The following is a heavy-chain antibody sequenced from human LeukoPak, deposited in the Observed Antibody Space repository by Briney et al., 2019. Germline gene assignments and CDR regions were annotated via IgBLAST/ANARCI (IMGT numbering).Heavy chain of an antibody. V-gene: IGHV4-59*01. CDR2: IYYSGST. CDR3: ARAAGYSYGSNFDY. Sequence: SETLSLTCTVSGGSISSYYWSWIRQPPGKGLEWIGYIYYSGSTNYNPSPKSRVTISVDTSKNQFSLKLSSVTAADTAVYYCARAAGYSYGSNFDYWGQGTLVTVSS. D-gene: IGHD5-18*01. J-gene: IGHJ4*02. CDR1: GGSISSYY.